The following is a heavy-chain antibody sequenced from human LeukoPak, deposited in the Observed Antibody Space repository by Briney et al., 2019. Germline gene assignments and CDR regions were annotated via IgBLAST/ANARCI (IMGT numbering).Heavy chain of an antibody. D-gene: IGHD3-22*01. CDR2: ISAYNGNT. CDR3: ASGYYDSSPSDGFDY. V-gene: IGHV1-18*01. CDR1: GYTFTSYG. Sequence: ASVKVSCKASGYTFTSYGISWVRQAPGQGLEWMGWISAYNGNTNYAQKLQGRVTMTTDTSTSTAYIELRSLRSDDTAVYYCASGYYDSSPSDGFDYWGQGTLVTVSS. J-gene: IGHJ4*02.